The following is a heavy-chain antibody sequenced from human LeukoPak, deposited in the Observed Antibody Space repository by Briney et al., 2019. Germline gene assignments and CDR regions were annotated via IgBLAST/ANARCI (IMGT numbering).Heavy chain of an antibody. J-gene: IGHJ5*02. D-gene: IGHD3-16*01. CDR1: GFTFNNHG. Sequence: AGGSLRLSCAASGFTFNNHGMHWVRQAPGQGLEWVAVISNVGSNKYYADSVKGRFTISRDNSKNSLYLQMSSLRAEDTAVYYCVRLHDSRPSSWGQGALVTVSS. CDR2: ISNVGSNK. CDR3: VRLHDSRPSS. V-gene: IGHV3-30*03.